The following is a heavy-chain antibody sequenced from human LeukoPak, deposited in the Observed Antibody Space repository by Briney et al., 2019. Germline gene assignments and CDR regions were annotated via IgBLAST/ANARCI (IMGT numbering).Heavy chain of an antibody. CDR2: MNPNSGNT. Sequence: ASVKVSCKXSGYTFTSYDINWVRRATGQGLEWMGWMNPNSGNTGYAQKFQGRVTMTRNTSIGTAYMELSSLRSEDTAVYYCVRGNPVVVPAATFYYYYYYMDVWGKGATVTVSS. CDR1: GYTFTSYD. V-gene: IGHV1-8*01. D-gene: IGHD2-2*01. J-gene: IGHJ6*03. CDR3: VRGNPVVVPAATFYYYYYYMDV.